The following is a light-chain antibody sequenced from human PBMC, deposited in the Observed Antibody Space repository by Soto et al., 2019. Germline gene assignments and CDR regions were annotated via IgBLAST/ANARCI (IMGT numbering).Light chain of an antibody. V-gene: IGLV2-11*01. CDR3: CSYGGSYTGV. CDR2: DVS. CDR1: SGDVGGYNF. Sequence: QSALTQARSVSGSPGQSVTISCTGTSGDVGGYNFLSWYQQHPGNAPKLMIFDVSQRPSGVPDRFSGSKSGNTASLTISGLQAEDEADYYCCSYGGSYTGVFGGGTKVTAL. J-gene: IGLJ3*02.